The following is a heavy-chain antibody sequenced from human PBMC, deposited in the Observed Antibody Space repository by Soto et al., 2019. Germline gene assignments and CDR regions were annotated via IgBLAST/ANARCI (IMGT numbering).Heavy chain of an antibody. Sequence: ASVKVSCKASGGTFSSYAISWVRQAPGQGFEWMGWISAIYGTTNYAQKLQGRVTMTTDTSTSTAYMELRSLRSDDTVVYYCARGTDFWSGPILYYFDYWGQGTLVTVSS. D-gene: IGHD3-3*01. J-gene: IGHJ4*02. CDR3: ARGTDFWSGPILYYFDY. CDR2: ISAIYGTT. V-gene: IGHV1-18*01. CDR1: GGTFSSYA.